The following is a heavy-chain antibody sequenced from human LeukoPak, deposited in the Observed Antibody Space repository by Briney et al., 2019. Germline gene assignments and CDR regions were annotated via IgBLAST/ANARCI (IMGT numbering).Heavy chain of an antibody. CDR3: ARAHMFRSYMDV. Sequence: WGSLRLSCAASGFTFSSYWMSWVRKAPGKGLEWVGNIKQDASEKYYVDSVKGRFTIHSDNDKNSLYPQINSLKAEDTAMYDCARAHMFRSYMDVWGQGTTVTVSS. V-gene: IGHV3-7*01. CDR1: GFTFSSYW. D-gene: IGHD3-10*01. CDR2: IKQDASEK. J-gene: IGHJ6*02.